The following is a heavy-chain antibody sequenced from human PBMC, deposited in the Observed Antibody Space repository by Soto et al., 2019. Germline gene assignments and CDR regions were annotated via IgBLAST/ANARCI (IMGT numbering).Heavy chain of an antibody. CDR3: ARDKPQYSSGWYVFDY. CDR1: GYTFTSYA. Sequence: ASVKVSCKASGYTFTSYAMHWVRQAPGQRLEWMGWINAGNGNTKYSQKFQGRVTITRDTSASTAYMELSSLRSEDTAVYYCARDKPQYSSGWYVFDYWGQGTLVTVSS. J-gene: IGHJ4*02. D-gene: IGHD6-19*01. V-gene: IGHV1-3*01. CDR2: INAGNGNT.